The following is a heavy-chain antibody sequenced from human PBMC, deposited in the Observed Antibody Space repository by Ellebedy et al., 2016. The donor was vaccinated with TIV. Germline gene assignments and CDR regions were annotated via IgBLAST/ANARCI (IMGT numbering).Heavy chain of an antibody. D-gene: IGHD5-18*01. V-gene: IGHV3-9*01. J-gene: IGHJ4*02. CDR2: ISWNSGSI. Sequence: SLKISXAASGFTFDDYAMHWVRQAPGKGLEWVSGISWNSGSIGYADSVKGRFTISRDNAKNSLYLQMNSLRAEDTALYYCAKARGYSYGVPVDYWGQGTLVTVSS. CDR1: GFTFDDYA. CDR3: AKARGYSYGVPVDY.